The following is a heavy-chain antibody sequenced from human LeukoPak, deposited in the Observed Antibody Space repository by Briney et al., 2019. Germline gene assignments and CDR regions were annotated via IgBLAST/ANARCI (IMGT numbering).Heavy chain of an antibody. CDR2: INPNSGGT. V-gene: IGHV1-2*02. CDR3: ARVRRRYYGSGSYLDY. Sequence: ASLKVSCKASGYTFTRYYMHWVRQAPGQGLEWMGWINPNSGGTNYAQKFQGRVTMTRDTSISTAYMELSRLRSDDTAVYYCARVRRRYYGSGSYLDYWGQGTLVTVSS. CDR1: GYTFTRYY. J-gene: IGHJ4*02. D-gene: IGHD3-10*01.